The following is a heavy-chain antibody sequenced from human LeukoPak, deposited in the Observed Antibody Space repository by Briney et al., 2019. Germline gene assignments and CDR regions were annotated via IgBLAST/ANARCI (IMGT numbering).Heavy chain of an antibody. CDR1: GGTFSSYA. D-gene: IGHD2-15*01. J-gene: IGHJ3*02. Sequence: GSSVKVSRKASGGTFSSYAISWVRQAPGQGLEWMGGIIPIFGTTNYAQKFQGRVRITTDESTSTAYMELSSLRSEDTAVYYCARAGGVELLGFCSGGTCYFSDYAFDIWGQGTMVTVSS. V-gene: IGHV1-69*05. CDR3: ARAGGVELLGFCSGGTCYFSDYAFDI. CDR2: IIPIFGTT.